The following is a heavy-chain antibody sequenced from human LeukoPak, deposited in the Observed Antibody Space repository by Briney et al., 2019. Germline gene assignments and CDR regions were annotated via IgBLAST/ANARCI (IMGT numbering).Heavy chain of an antibody. V-gene: IGHV3-23*01. CDR1: GFSLYNYA. CDR3: AKGAMYRSTWYSDY. D-gene: IGHD6-13*01. CDR2: ITASDTYT. Sequence: PGGSLRLSCAASGFSLYNYAVNWVRQAPGKGLEWISAITASDTYTYYADSVKGRFTISRDYSKNTLYLQMNSLRAEDTAVYYCAKGAMYRSTWYSDYWGQGTLVTVSS. J-gene: IGHJ4*02.